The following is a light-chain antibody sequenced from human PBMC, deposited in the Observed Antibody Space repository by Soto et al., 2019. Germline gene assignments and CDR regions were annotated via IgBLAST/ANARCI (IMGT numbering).Light chain of an antibody. CDR3: QQYSTYSQFT. CDR2: EAT. Sequence: DIQMTQSPSTLSASVGDRVIITCRASQNINKWLAWYQQKPGKAPNLLISEATSLESGVPSRFSGSYSGTEFTLTISSLQPDDFATYYCQQYSTYSQFTFGPGTTADIK. J-gene: IGKJ3*01. V-gene: IGKV1-5*03. CDR1: QNINKW.